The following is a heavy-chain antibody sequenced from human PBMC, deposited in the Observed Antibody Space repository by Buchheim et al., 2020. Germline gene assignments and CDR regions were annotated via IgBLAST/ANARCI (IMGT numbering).Heavy chain of an antibody. V-gene: IGHV1-46*03. CDR3: ARGADSATFYPPDY. Sequence: QVHLVQSGAEVKKPGASVRVSCKASGNTFSSHHVHWVRQAPGQGLEWLGIMDPGGGSTINAQNFQGRVPMTRAPSTSTVYMELSSLTSDDTAVYFCARGADSATFYPPDYWGQGTL. CDR2: MDPGGGST. J-gene: IGHJ4*02. D-gene: IGHD1-26*01. CDR1: GNTFSSHH.